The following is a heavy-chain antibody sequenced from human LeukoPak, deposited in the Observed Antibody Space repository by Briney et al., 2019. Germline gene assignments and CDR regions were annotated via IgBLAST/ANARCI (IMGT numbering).Heavy chain of an antibody. CDR1: GFTFSSYAM. V-gene: IGHV4-4*02. D-gene: IGHD3/OR15-3a*01. CDR3: VRNGDFCLDD. Sequence: GSLRLSCAASGFTFSSYAMSWVRQPPGKGLEWIGQFYQSESPTYNPSLKSRVTISVDKSKNQFSLSLSSVTAADTAVYYCVRNGDFCLDDWGQGTLVTVSS. J-gene: IGHJ4*02. CDR2: FYQSESP.